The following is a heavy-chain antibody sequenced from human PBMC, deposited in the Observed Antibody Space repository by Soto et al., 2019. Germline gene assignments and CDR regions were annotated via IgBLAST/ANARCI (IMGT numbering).Heavy chain of an antibody. CDR3: TWVAFFRGNCPVDN. CDR1: GLTFSDAW. V-gene: IGHV3-15*01. Sequence: EVQLVESGGGLVKPGGSLRLSCAVSGLTFSDAWMNWVRQTPGKGLQWVGHMKSKASGGTTDYAAPVKGRFTISRDDSRTTLYLQMDSLKTEDTAIYYCTWVAFFRGNCPVDNWGQGTLVIVSS. D-gene: IGHD5-12*01. J-gene: IGHJ4*02. CDR2: MKSKASGGTT.